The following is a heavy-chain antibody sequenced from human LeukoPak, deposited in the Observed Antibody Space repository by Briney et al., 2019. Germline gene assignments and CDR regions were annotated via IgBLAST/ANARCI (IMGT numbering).Heavy chain of an antibody. D-gene: IGHD1-26*01. CDR2: ISGSGGST. Sequence: GGSLRLSCAASGFTFSSYAMSWVRQAPGKGLEWASAISGSGGSTYYADSVKGRFTISRDNSKNTLYLQMNSLRAEDTAVYYCAKMVSGSYYVETDAFDIWGQGTMVTVSS. J-gene: IGHJ3*02. V-gene: IGHV3-23*01. CDR3: AKMVSGSYYVETDAFDI. CDR1: GFTFSSYA.